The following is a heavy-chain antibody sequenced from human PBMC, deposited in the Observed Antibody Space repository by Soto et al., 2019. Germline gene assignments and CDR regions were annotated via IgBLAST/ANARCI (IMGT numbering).Heavy chain of an antibody. CDR2: ISSSSSYI. D-gene: IGHD2-2*01. CDR3: AREGRSITSQRGRYGMDV. V-gene: IGHV3-21*01. Sequence: EVQLVESGGGLVKPGGSLRLSCAASGFTFSSDSMNWVRPAPGKGLEWVSYISSSSSYIYYEDSVKGRFTISRDNAKNSLYLQMNSLSAEDTAVYYCAREGRSITSQRGRYGMDVGGQVTTVTVSS. CDR1: GFTFSSDS. J-gene: IGHJ6*02.